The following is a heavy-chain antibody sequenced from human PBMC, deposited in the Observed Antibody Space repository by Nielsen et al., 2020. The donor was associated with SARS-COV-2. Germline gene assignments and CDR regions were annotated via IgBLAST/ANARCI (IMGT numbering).Heavy chain of an antibody. D-gene: IGHD2-2*01. CDR3: AKAVGVPAAGYGMDV. J-gene: IGHJ6*02. CDR1: GFTFSSYG. V-gene: IGHV3-30*18. CDR2: ISYDGSNK. Sequence: GGSLRLSCAASGFTFSSYGMHWVRQAPGKGLEWVAVISYDGSNKYYADSVKGRFTISRDNSKNTLYLQMNSLRAEDTAVYYCAKAVGVPAAGYGMDVWGQGTTVTVSS.